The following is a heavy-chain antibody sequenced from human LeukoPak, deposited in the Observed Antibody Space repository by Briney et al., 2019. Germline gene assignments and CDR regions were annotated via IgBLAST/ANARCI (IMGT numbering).Heavy chain of an antibody. V-gene: IGHV1-2*02. Sequence: ASVRVSCKPSGYTFTVSYIHWVRQAPGQGLEWMGWINPNSGGTNYAQKFQGRVTMTRDTSISTAYMELSRLRSDDTAVYYCARGGFTTDYWGQGTLVTVSS. CDR1: GYTFTVSY. J-gene: IGHJ4*02. CDR3: ARGGFTTDY. CDR2: INPNSGGT. D-gene: IGHD1-14*01.